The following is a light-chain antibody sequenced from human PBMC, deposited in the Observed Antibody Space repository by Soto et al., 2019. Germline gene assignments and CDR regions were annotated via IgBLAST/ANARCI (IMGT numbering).Light chain of an antibody. CDR1: QSVSSSH. Sequence: EIVLTQSPGTLSLAPGERATLSCRASQSVSSSHLARYQQKPGHAPRLLIYGAFRRPTDILDRFSGGGSGTDFTLTISRLEPEDFEVYYCHQYNSSPLTFGGGTKVEIK. CDR2: GAF. V-gene: IGKV3-20*01. CDR3: HQYNSSPLT. J-gene: IGKJ4*01.